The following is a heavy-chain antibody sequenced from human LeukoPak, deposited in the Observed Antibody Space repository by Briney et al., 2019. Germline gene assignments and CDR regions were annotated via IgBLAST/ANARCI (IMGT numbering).Heavy chain of an antibody. CDR1: GYTFSSND. V-gene: IGHV1-18*01. CDR3: ARETRGWNYYGMDV. J-gene: IGHJ6*02. Sequence: ASVKVSCKASGYTFSSNDINWVRQAPGQGLEWMGWISAYNGNTNYAQKLQGRVTMTTDTSTSTAYMELRSLRSDDTAVYYCARETRGWNYYGMDVWGQGTTVTVSS. CDR2: ISAYNGNT. D-gene: IGHD3-3*01.